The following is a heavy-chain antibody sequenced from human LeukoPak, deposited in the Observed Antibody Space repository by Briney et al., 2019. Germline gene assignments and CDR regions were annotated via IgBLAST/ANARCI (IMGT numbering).Heavy chain of an antibody. D-gene: IGHD3-22*01. V-gene: IGHV4-59*08. CDR2: IYYSGST. CDR1: GGSISSYY. CDR3: ARQIGSSGYNFDY. Sequence: PSETLSLTCTVSGGSISSYYWSWIRQPPGKGLEWIGYIYYSGSTNYNPSLKSRVTISVDTSKNQFSLKLSSVTAADTAVYYCARQIGSSGYNFDYWGQGTPVTVSS. J-gene: IGHJ4*02.